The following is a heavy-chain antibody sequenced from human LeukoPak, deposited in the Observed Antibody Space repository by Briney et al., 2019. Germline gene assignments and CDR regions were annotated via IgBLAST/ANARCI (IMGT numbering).Heavy chain of an antibody. CDR1: GFTFSSYW. V-gene: IGHV3-74*01. D-gene: IGHD6-19*01. Sequence: GGSLRLSCAASGFTFSSYWMHWVRHVPGKGLVWISCVNRDGSDTRYADSVKGRFTISRDNAKNSLDLQMNSLRVEDTAVYYCARLQWLQTGRDFLDYWGQGTLVTVSS. CDR2: VNRDGSDT. CDR3: ARLQWLQTGRDFLDY. J-gene: IGHJ4*02.